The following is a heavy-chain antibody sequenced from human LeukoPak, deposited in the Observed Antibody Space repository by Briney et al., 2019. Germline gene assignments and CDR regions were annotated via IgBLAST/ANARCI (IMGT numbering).Heavy chain of an antibody. CDR3: AKGMYDSSGYFDY. Sequence: GGSLRLSCAASGFTFSSYGMHCVRQAPGKGLEWVAVISYDGSNKYYADSVKGRFTISRDNSKNTLYLQMNSLRAEDTAVYYCAKGMYDSSGYFDYWGQGTLVTVSS. D-gene: IGHD3-22*01. CDR2: ISYDGSNK. J-gene: IGHJ4*02. CDR1: GFTFSSYG. V-gene: IGHV3-30*18.